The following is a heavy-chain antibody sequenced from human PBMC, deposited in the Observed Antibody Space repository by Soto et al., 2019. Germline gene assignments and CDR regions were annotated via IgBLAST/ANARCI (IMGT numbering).Heavy chain of an antibody. CDR1: GYSFTSYW. V-gene: IGHV5-51*01. CDR2: IYPGDSDT. CDR3: ARQAAAGKYYYAMDV. D-gene: IGHD6-13*01. Sequence: GESLKISCKGSGYSFTSYWIGWVRQMPGKGLEWMGIIYPGDSDTRYSPSFQGQVTISADKSINTTYLQWSSLKASDTAIYYCARQAAAGKYYYAMDVWGQGTAVTVS. J-gene: IGHJ6*02.